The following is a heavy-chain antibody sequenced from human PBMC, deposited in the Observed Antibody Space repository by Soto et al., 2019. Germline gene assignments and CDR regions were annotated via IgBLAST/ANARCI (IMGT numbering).Heavy chain of an antibody. CDR3: AKDIESAPG. Sequence: GGSLRLSCAASGFTFDDYAMHWVRQAPGKGLEWVSGISWNSGSIGYADSVKGRFTISRDNAKNSLYLQMNSLRAEDTALYYCAKDIESAPGWGQGTLVTVSS. J-gene: IGHJ4*02. CDR2: ISWNSGSI. V-gene: IGHV3-9*01. CDR1: GFTFDDYA.